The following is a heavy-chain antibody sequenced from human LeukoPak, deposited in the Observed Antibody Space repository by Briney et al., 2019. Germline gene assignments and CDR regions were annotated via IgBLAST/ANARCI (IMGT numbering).Heavy chain of an antibody. V-gene: IGHV1-8*01. J-gene: IGHJ4*02. D-gene: IGHD5-24*01. CDR3: AGGLRNGYNRALLG. Sequence: ASVKVSCKASGYTFTSYDINWVRQATGQGLEWMGWMNPNSGNTGYAQKFQGRVTMTRNTSISTAYMELSSLRSEDTAVYYCAGGLRNGYNRALLGWGQGTLVTVSS. CDR2: MNPNSGNT. CDR1: GYTFTSYD.